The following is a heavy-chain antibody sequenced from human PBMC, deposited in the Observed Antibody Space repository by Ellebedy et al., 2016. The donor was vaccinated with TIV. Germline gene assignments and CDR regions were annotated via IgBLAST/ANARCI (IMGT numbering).Heavy chain of an antibody. V-gene: IGHV3-23*01. Sequence: GESLKISCAASGFTFSSYAMTWVRQAPGKGLEWVASISGNGGSTYYADSVKGRFTISRDNSKNTLSLQMNSLRAEDTALYYCAKVGNYYGSGYYYYYYMDVWGKGSTVTVSS. CDR3: AKVGNYYGSGYYYYYYMDV. D-gene: IGHD3-10*01. CDR1: GFTFSSYA. J-gene: IGHJ6*03. CDR2: ISGNGGST.